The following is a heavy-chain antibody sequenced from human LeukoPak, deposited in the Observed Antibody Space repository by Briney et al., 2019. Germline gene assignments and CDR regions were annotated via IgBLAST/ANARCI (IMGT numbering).Heavy chain of an antibody. J-gene: IGHJ4*02. D-gene: IGHD3-3*01. CDR1: GGSISSYY. CDR3: ARGHDFWSGYSDY. Sequence: SETLSLTCTVSGGSISSYYWSWIRQPPGKGLEWIGEINHSGSTNYNPSLKSRVTISVDTSKNQFSLKLSSVTAADTAVYYCARGHDFWSGYSDYWGQGTLVTVSS. CDR2: INHSGST. V-gene: IGHV4-34*01.